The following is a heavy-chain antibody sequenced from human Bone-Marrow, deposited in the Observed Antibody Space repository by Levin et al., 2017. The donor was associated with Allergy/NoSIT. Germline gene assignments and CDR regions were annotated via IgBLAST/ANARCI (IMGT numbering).Heavy chain of an antibody. CDR1: GVSFSDTW. Sequence: NTGGSLRLSCAASGVSFSDTWMSWIRQAPAKGPESVGRIKSKTDGGTTDYTAPVAGRFTISRDDSKNTVYLHMNNLKTEDTAVYYCTTIRRDGYNLGYYFDSWGQGTLVTVSS. D-gene: IGHD5-24*01. CDR3: TTIRRDGYNLGYYFDS. J-gene: IGHJ4*02. CDR2: IKSKTDGGTT. V-gene: IGHV3-15*05.